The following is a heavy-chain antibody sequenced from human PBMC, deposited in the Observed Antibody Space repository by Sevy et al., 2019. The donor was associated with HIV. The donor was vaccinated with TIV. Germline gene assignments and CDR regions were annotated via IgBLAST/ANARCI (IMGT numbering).Heavy chain of an antibody. J-gene: IGHJ6*02. D-gene: IGHD5-12*01. V-gene: IGHV3-15*01. CDR1: GFTVSSAW. CDR3: VTDPGYRGYDEEVINYYYYGMDV. CDR2: IKSEIDGGGI. Sequence: GESLKISCAASGFTVSSAWMSWVRQAPGKGLEWVGRIKSEIDGGGIDYAAPVKGRISISRADSKNTVYLQMNSLKTEDLAVYYCVTDPGYRGYDEEVINYYYYGMDVWGQGTTVTVSS.